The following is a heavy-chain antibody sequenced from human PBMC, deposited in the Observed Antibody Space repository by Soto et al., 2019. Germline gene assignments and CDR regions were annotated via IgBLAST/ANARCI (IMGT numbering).Heavy chain of an antibody. CDR2: IYWDDDK. D-gene: IGHD3-3*01. Sequence: QITLKESGPTLVKPTQTLTLTCTFSGFSLSTSGVGVGWIRQPPGKALEWLALIYWDDDKRYSPSLKSRLTITKDTSKNLLVLTMTTRDPVDTATYYCAHHLDFWRTFDYWGQGTLVTVSS. J-gene: IGHJ4*02. CDR3: AHHLDFWRTFDY. V-gene: IGHV2-5*02. CDR1: GFSLSTSGVG.